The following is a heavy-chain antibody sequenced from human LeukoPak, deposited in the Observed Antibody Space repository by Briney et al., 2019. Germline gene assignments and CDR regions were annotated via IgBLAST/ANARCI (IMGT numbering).Heavy chain of an antibody. J-gene: IGHJ5*02. CDR2: ISSSSSYI. Sequence: GGSLRLSCAASGCTFSSYSMNWVRQAPGKGLEWVSSISSSSSYIYYADSVKGRFTISRDNAKNSLYLQMNSLRAEDTAVYYCARDRGWFGPHWFDPWGQGTLVTVSS. D-gene: IGHD3-10*01. CDR1: GCTFSSYS. V-gene: IGHV3-21*01. CDR3: ARDRGWFGPHWFDP.